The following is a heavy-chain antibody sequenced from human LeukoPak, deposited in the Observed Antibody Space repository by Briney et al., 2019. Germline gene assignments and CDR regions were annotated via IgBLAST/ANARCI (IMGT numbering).Heavy chain of an antibody. J-gene: IGHJ5*02. CDR1: GYTLTNYD. V-gene: IGHV1-8*01. CDR2: MKPKSGET. Sequence: GASVKVSCKTSGYTLTNYDINWVRQAPGQGLEWMGWMKPKSGETGYAQKFQGRATMTRDTSINTAYMELRSLTSEDTAVYYCARDYGGNSGWFDPWGQGTLVTVSS. CDR3: ARDYGGNSGWFDP. D-gene: IGHD4-23*01.